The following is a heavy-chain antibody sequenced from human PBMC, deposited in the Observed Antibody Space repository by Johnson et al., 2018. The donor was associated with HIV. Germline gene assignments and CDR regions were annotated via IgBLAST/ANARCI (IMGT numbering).Heavy chain of an antibody. CDR3: ARRMVQGVIITSGAFDI. Sequence: VQLVESGGGVVQPGGSLRLSCAASGFTFSSYDMHWVRQATGKGLEWVSAIGTAGDTYYPGYVKGRFTISRDNSKNTLYLQMNSLRAEDTAVYYCARRMVQGVIITSGAFDIWGQGTMVTVSS. CDR1: GFTFSSYD. V-gene: IGHV3-13*01. D-gene: IGHD3-10*01. CDR2: IGTAGDT. J-gene: IGHJ3*02.